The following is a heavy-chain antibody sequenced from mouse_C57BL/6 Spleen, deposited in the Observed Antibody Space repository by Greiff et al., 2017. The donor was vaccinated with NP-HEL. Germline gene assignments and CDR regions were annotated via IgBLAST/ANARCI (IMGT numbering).Heavy chain of an antibody. J-gene: IGHJ1*03. CDR3: ARSIYYDYGGWYFDV. CDR1: GYTFTSYW. D-gene: IGHD2-4*01. Sequence: QVQLQHPGAELVKPGASVKLSCKASGYTFTSYWMHWVKQRPGQGLEWIGMIHPNSGSTNYNEKFKSKATLTVDKSSSTAYMQLSSLTSEDSAVYYCARSIYYDYGGWYFDVWGTGTTVTVSS. CDR2: IHPNSGST. V-gene: IGHV1-64*01.